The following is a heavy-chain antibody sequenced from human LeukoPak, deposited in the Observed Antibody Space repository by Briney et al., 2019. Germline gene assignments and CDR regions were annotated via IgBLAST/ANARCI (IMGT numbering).Heavy chain of an antibody. D-gene: IGHD2-15*01. CDR1: GGSISSYY. J-gene: IGHJ6*02. V-gene: IGHV4-4*07. Sequence: SETLSLTCTVSGGSISSYYWSWIRQPAGKGLEWIGRIYTSGSTNYNPSLKSRVTMSVDTSKNQFSLKLCSMTAADTAVYYCARAGYCSGGSCPPYYYYGMDVWGQGTTVTVSS. CDR2: IYTSGST. CDR3: ARAGYCSGGSCPPYYYYGMDV.